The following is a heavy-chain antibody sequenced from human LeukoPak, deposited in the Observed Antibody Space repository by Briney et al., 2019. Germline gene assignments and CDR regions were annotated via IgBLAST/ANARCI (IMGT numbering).Heavy chain of an antibody. Sequence: GASVKVSCKASGYIFTDYYMHWVRQAPGQGLKWMGWINPNSGDTNFAQKFQGRVTMTRDTSINTAYMQLSGLTSDDTAVYYCAKDRYGDYVYYAMDVWGKGTTVTVSS. J-gene: IGHJ6*04. CDR2: INPNSGDT. CDR3: AKDRYGDYVYYAMDV. V-gene: IGHV1-2*02. D-gene: IGHD4-17*01. CDR1: GYIFTDYY.